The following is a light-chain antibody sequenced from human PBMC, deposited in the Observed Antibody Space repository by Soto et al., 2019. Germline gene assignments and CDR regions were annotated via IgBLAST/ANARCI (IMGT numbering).Light chain of an antibody. CDR1: SGDIGSYDY. V-gene: IGLV2-8*01. CDR3: SSYAGNNKYV. J-gene: IGLJ1*01. Sequence: QSVLTQPPSASGSLGQSVTTSCTGTSGDIGSYDYVSFYQQHPGRAPKLLIYEVNKRPSGVPDRFSGSKSGNTASLTVSGLQGEDEADYYCSSYAGNNKYVFGTGTKVTVL. CDR2: EVN.